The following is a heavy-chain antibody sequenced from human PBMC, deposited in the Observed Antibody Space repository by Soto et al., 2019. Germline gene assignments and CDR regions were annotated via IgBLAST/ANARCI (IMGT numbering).Heavy chain of an antibody. CDR1: GGSISSYY. V-gene: IGHV4-59*01. J-gene: IGHJ6*02. D-gene: IGHD2-8*02. Sequence: PSETLSLTCTVSGGSISSYYWSWIRQPPGKGLEWIGDIYYSGSTNYNPSLKSRVTISVDTSKNQFPLKLSSVTAADTAVYYCATDQVVLHDSALSYYCGMDLWGQGTTVTVSS. CDR2: IYYSGST. CDR3: ATDQVVLHDSALSYYCGMDL.